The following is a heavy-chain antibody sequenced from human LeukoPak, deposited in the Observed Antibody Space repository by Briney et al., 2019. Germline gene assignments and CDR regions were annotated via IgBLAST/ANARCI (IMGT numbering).Heavy chain of an antibody. D-gene: IGHD3-3*02. V-gene: IGHV4-34*01. Sequence: SETLSLTCAVYGGSFSGYYWSWIRQPPGKGLEWIGEINHTGSTNCNPSLKSRVSISVDTSKNQFSLKLSSVTAADTAVYYCARAAFAVEYYFDYWGQGTLVTVSS. CDR1: GGSFSGYY. J-gene: IGHJ4*02. CDR3: ARAAFAVEYYFDY. CDR2: INHTGST.